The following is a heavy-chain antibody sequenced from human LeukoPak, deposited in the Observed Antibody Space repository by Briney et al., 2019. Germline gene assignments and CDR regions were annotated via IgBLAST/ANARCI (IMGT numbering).Heavy chain of an antibody. J-gene: IGHJ5*02. CDR2: ISSSSSTI. CDR3: AGASRNYFFYWFDP. V-gene: IGHV3-48*04. Sequence: GGSLRLSCAASGFTFSSYSMNWVRQAPGKGLEWVSYISSSSSTIYYADSVKGRFTISRDNAKNSLYLQMNSLRAEDTAVYYCAGASRNYFFYWFDPWGQGTLVTVSS. D-gene: IGHD1-7*01. CDR1: GFTFSSYS.